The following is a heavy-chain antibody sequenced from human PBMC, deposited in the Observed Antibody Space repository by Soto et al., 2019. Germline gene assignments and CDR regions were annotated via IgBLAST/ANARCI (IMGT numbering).Heavy chain of an antibody. CDR3: AREYYDFWSDYCVDP. V-gene: IGHV4-34*01. CDR2: ISHSGSGT. Sequence: PSETLSLTCTVYGGSFSGNYWSWIRQPPGMGLEWIGEISHSGSGTNYNPSLKSRVTISVDTSKNQFSLKLSSVTAADTAVYYCAREYYDFWSDYCVDPWGQGTLVTVSS. D-gene: IGHD3-3*01. J-gene: IGHJ5*02. CDR1: GGSFSGNY.